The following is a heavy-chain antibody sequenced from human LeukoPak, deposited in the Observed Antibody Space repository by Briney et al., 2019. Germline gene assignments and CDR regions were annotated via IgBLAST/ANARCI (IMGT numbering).Heavy chain of an antibody. Sequence: GASVKVSCKASGYTFTGYYMHWVRQAPGQGLEWMGWINPNSGGTNYAQKFQGWVTMTRDTSISTAYMELSRLRSDDTAVYYCATNFYSSSWYGGPASVTEAFDIWGQGTMVTVSS. CDR1: GYTFTGYY. J-gene: IGHJ3*02. CDR3: ATNFYSSSWYGGPASVTEAFDI. V-gene: IGHV1-2*04. D-gene: IGHD6-13*01. CDR2: INPNSGGT.